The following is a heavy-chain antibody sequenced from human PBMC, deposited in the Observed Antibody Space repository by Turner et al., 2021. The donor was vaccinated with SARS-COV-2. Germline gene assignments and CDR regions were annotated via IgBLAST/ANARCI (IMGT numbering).Heavy chain of an antibody. CDR3: ATSRSFDY. J-gene: IGHJ4*02. CDR2: IDTDGSTT. V-gene: IGHV3-74*01. D-gene: IGHD6-13*01. Sequence: EVQLVESGGGLVQPGGSLRLSCAASGFTFSSYWMHWVRQAPGEGLMCVARIDTDGSTTSYADSGKGRFTNSRDNAKNTLYLQMSSLRAEDTAVYYCATSRSFDYWGQGTLVTVSS. CDR1: GFTFSSYW.